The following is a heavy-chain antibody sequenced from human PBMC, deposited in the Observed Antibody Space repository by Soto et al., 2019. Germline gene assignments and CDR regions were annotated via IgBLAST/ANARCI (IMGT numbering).Heavy chain of an antibody. CDR1: GFTFSSYG. Sequence: GGSLRLSCAASGFTFSSYGMRWVRQPPGKGLEWVAVVWYDGSNKYYADSVKGRFTISRDNSKNTLYLQMNSLRAEDTAVYYCARDNPIYSGSYPGYWGQGTLVTVSS. D-gene: IGHD1-26*01. CDR2: VWYDGSNK. J-gene: IGHJ4*02. V-gene: IGHV3-33*01. CDR3: ARDNPIYSGSYPGY.